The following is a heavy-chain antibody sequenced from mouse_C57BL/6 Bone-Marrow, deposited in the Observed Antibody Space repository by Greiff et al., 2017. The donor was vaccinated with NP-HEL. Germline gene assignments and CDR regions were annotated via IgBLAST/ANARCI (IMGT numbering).Heavy chain of an antibody. CDR1: GYAFSSYW. V-gene: IGHV1-80*01. Sequence: VQLKQSGAELVKPGASVTISCKASGYAFSSYWMNWVKQRPGKGLVWIGQIYPGDGDTNYNGKFKGQATLTADQSSSTAYMNLSSRTSEDSAVYYCARRGFRDDWGQGTTLTVSS. J-gene: IGHJ2*01. CDR3: ARRGFRDD. CDR2: IYPGDGDT.